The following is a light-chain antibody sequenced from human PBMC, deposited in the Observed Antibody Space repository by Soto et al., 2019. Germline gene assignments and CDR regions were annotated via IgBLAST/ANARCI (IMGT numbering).Light chain of an antibody. CDR3: SSYTSSSTPVV. CDR2: EVS. CDR1: SSDVGGYNY. V-gene: IGLV2-8*01. J-gene: IGLJ2*01. Sequence: QSVLTQPPSASGSPGQSVTISCTGTSSDVGGYNYVSWYQQHPGKAPKLMIYEVSKRPSGVPDRFSGSKSDNTASLTVSGLQAEDEADYYCSSYTSSSTPVVFGGGTKLTVL.